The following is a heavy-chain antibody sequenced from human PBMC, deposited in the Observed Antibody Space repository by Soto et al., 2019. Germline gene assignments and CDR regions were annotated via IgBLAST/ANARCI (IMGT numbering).Heavy chain of an antibody. J-gene: IGHJ6*02. CDR3: AAAVANNGYYFGMDV. Sequence: WWSWVRQLPGKGLEWMGIIYPGDSDTRYSPSFRGQVTISADKSISTAYLQWNSLKASDTAMYYCAAAVANNGYYFGMDVWGQGTTVTVSS. D-gene: IGHD6-19*01. V-gene: IGHV5-51*01. CDR1: W. CDR2: IYPGDSDT.